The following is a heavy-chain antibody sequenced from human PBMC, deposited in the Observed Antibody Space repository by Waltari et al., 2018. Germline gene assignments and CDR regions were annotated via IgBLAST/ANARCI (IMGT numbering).Heavy chain of an antibody. V-gene: IGHV4-4*07. Sequence: QAPLQESGPGLVTCSETLFLTCNVSGGSISSYYWSWIRQSAGKGLECIGRIYISGGTDDNPYVRSRVTREVDTSKKHFPLKRRCVTAADTAVCYCAKGPSLGEDAFDIWGQGTMVTVSS. D-gene: IGHD1-26*01. CDR3: AKGPSLGEDAFDI. CDR2: IYISGGT. J-gene: IGHJ3*02. CDR1: GGSISSYY.